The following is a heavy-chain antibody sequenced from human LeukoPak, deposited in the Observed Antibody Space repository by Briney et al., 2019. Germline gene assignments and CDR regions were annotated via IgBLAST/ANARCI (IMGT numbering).Heavy chain of an antibody. Sequence: PGGSLRLSCAASGFTFSRFWMSWVRQAPGKGLEWVANIKQDGSEKYYVDSVKGRFTISRDNAKNSLYLQMNSLRAEDTAVFYCARDGTYTDYDPDFGIWGQGTLVTVSS. V-gene: IGHV3-7*04. J-gene: IGHJ4*02. D-gene: IGHD5-12*01. CDR3: ARDGTYTDYDPDFGI. CDR2: IKQDGSEK. CDR1: GFTFSRFW.